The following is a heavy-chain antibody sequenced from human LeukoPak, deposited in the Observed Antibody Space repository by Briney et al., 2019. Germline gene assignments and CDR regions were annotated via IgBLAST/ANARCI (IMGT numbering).Heavy chain of an antibody. CDR3: VKVGDSGYGEYYQH. Sequence: GGSLRLSCSASGFTFRDYPIHWVRQAPGEGLQYVSAMSSAGGTTYYADSVRGRFTISRDNSKNTLYLQMSSLRAEDTALYYCVKVGDSGYGEYYQHWGQGTLVTVSS. D-gene: IGHD5-12*01. CDR2: MSSAGGTT. CDR1: GFTFRDYP. V-gene: IGHV3-64D*06. J-gene: IGHJ1*01.